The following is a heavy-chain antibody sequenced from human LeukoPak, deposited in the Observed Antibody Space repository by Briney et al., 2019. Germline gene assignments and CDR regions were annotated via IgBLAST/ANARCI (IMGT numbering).Heavy chain of an antibody. Sequence: ASETLSLTCAVYGGSFSGYYWSWIRQPPGKGLEWIGEINHSGSTNYNPSLKSRVTISVDTSKNQFSLKLSSVTAADTAVYYCARGRPYYYDSSGLVRPPPPLDCWGQGTLVTVSS. CDR1: GGSFSGYY. V-gene: IGHV4-34*01. J-gene: IGHJ4*02. D-gene: IGHD3-22*01. CDR3: ARGRPYYYDSSGLVRPPPPLDC. CDR2: INHSGST.